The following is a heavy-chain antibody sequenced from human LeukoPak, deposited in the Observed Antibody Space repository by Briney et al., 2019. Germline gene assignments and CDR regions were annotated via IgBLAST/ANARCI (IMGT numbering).Heavy chain of an antibody. CDR2: INHSGST. CDR1: GGSFSGYY. V-gene: IGHV4-34*01. CDR3: ASLYGSGSPDY. J-gene: IGHJ4*02. Sequence: SETLSLTCAVYGGSFSGYYWSWIRQPPGKGLEWIGEINHSGSTNYNPSLKSRVTISVDTSKNQFSLKLSSVTAADTAVYYCASLYGSGSPDYWGQGTLVTVSS. D-gene: IGHD3-10*01.